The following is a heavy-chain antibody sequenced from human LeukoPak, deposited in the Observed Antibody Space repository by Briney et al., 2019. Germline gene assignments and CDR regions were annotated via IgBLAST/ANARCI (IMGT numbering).Heavy chain of an antibody. D-gene: IGHD3-16*01. J-gene: IGHJ4*02. V-gene: IGHV3-23*01. CDR1: GFTFSSYA. CDR3: AVRLGGDY. CDR2: ISGRGDNT. Sequence: AGGSLRLSCATSGFTFSSYAMNWVRQAPGKGLEWVSAISGRGDNTYYADSVKGRFTIYRDNYKNTLYLQMNSLRAEDTAVYHCAVRLGGDYWGQGTLVTVSS.